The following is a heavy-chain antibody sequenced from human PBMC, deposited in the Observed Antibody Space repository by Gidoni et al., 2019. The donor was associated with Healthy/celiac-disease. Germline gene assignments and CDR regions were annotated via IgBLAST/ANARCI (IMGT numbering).Heavy chain of an antibody. D-gene: IGHD3-16*01. V-gene: IGHV4-39*01. Sequence: QLQLQESGPGLVKPSETLSLPCTVSGGSISSSSYYWGWIRQPPGKGLEWIGRIYYSGRIYNNPSLKSRVTISVDTSKNQFSLKLSSVTAADTAVYYCARLLLGYYMDVWGKGTTVTVSS. CDR3: ARLLLGYYMDV. J-gene: IGHJ6*03. CDR1: GGSISSSSYY. CDR2: IYYSGRI.